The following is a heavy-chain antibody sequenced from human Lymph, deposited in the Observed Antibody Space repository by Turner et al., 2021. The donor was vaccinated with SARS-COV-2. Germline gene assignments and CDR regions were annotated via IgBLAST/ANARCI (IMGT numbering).Heavy chain of an antibody. CDR2: VCSSSSYI. J-gene: IGHJ4*02. Sequence: EVQLVESGGGLVKPGGPLRLSCEAPGFTFSTYTMNWVRQARVKGLGCISSVCSSSSYIYYADSVKGQFTNSRDDAKNSLYLQMNSLRAEGTAVYYCARDIPATADYFDYWGQGTLVTVSS. CDR3: ARDIPATADYFDY. CDR1: GFTFSTYT. V-gene: IGHV3-21*01. D-gene: IGHD5-12*01.